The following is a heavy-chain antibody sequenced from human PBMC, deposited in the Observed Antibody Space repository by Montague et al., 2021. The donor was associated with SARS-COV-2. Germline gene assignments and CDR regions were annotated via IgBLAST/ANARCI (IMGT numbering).Heavy chain of an antibody. CDR1: GFTFNNHG. J-gene: IGHJ4*02. CDR2: ISYEGSKK. Sequence: SLRLSCXASGFTFNNHGMHWVRQAPGKGLEWVALISYEGSKKYYXDSVKGRFTISRDSSKNTVYLQMSSLRAEDTAVYYCAKTSIVVMLYVVRDYFDHWGQGTQVTVSS. V-gene: IGHV3-30*19. D-gene: IGHD2-8*01. CDR3: AKTSIVVMLYVVRDYFDH.